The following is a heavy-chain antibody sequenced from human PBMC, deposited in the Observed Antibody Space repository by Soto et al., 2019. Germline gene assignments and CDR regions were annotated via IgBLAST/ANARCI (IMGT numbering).Heavy chain of an antibody. Sequence: PGESLKISCTGFGYTFTTVWISWVRQMPGRGLEWMGRIDPRDSYTNYSPSFQGHVTISVDKSISTAYLQWGSLKASDTAMYYCARLYCSSSTCDSWFDPWGQGTLVTVSS. D-gene: IGHD2-2*01. V-gene: IGHV5-10-1*01. CDR1: GYTFTTVW. CDR2: IDPRDSYT. CDR3: ARLYCSSSTCDSWFDP. J-gene: IGHJ5*02.